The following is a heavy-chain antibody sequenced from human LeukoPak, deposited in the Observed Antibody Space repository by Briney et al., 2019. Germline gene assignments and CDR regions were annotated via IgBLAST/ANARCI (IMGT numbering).Heavy chain of an antibody. D-gene: IGHD2-15*01. CDR3: AKAQVAASRDYYGMDV. CDR1: GFTFSSYA. V-gene: IGHV3-23*01. J-gene: IGHJ6*02. Sequence: PGGSLRLSCAASGFTFSSYAMSWVRQAPGKGLEWVSAISGSGGSTYYADSVKGRFTISRDNSKNTLYLQMNSLRAEDTAVYYCAKAQVAASRDYYGMDVWGQGTTVTVSS. CDR2: ISGSGGST.